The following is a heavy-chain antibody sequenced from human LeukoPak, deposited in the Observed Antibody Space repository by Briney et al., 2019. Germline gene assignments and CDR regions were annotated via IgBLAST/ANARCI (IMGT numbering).Heavy chain of an antibody. CDR1: GYTSTSYG. CDR3: ARCDYVWGNYRYRPILYFDF. V-gene: IGHV1-18*01. J-gene: IGHJ4*02. D-gene: IGHD3-16*02. Sequence: ASVKVSCKASGYTSTSYGISWVRQAPGQGLEWMGWISGYDGNKKYAEKFQGRVTMTTDTSTSTAYMELRSLRSDDTAVYYCARCDYVWGNYRYRPILYFDFWGQGSLVTVSS. CDR2: ISGYDGNK.